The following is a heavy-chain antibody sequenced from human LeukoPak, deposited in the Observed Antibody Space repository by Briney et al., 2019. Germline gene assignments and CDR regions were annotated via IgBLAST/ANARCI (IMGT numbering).Heavy chain of an antibody. CDR3: TTRRQDGW. V-gene: IGHV3-15*01. D-gene: IGHD2-15*01. CDR1: GDSISSYY. Sequence: ETLSLTCTVSGDSISSYYWSWIRQPPGKGLEWVGRIKSKSDGGTIDYAAPVKGRFTISRDDSRNTLYLQMNSLKTEDTAVYYCTTRRQDGWWGQGTLVTVS. CDR2: IKSKSDGGTI. J-gene: IGHJ4*02.